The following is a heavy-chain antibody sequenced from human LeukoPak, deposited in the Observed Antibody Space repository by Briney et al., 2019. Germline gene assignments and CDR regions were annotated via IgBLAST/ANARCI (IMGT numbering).Heavy chain of an antibody. CDR2: IYYSGST. CDR3: ARDRLVAGTGTYYYYGMDV. J-gene: IGHJ6*02. V-gene: IGHV4-59*01. Sequence: SETLSLTCTVSGGSISSYYWSWIRQPPGKGLEWNGYIYYSGSTNYNPSLKSRVTISVDTSKNQFPLKLSSVTAADTAVYYCARDRLVAGTGTYYYYGMDVWGQGTTVTVSS. CDR1: GGSISSYY. D-gene: IGHD6-19*01.